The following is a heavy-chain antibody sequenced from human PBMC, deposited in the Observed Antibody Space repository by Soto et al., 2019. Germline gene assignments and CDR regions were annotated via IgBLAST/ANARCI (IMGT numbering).Heavy chain of an antibody. J-gene: IGHJ4*02. Sequence: GGSLRLSCAASGFTFSSYGMHWVRQAPGKGLEWVSFISYDGSNKYYADSVKGRFTISRDNSKNTLYLQMNSLRAEDTAVFYCAKVPWMQDYYFHYWGQGTLVTVSS. CDR3: AKVPWMQDYYFHY. CDR2: ISYDGSNK. V-gene: IGHV3-30*18. CDR1: GFTFSSYG. D-gene: IGHD2-2*03.